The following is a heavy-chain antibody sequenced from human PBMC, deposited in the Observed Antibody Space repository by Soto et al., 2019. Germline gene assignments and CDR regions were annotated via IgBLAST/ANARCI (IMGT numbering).Heavy chain of an antibody. J-gene: IGHJ4*02. Sequence: QVQLQESGPGLVKPSQTLSLTCTVSGDSLSSGAYYWSWIRQHPGKGLEWIGYIFYSGSTYYNPSLESRITISVDTSKNQFSLKLRSVTAADTAVYYCAREYYHGSDYWYYFDYWGQGTQVTVSS. CDR3: AREYYHGSDYWYYFDY. V-gene: IGHV4-31*03. CDR1: GDSLSSGAYY. CDR2: IFYSGST. D-gene: IGHD3-22*01.